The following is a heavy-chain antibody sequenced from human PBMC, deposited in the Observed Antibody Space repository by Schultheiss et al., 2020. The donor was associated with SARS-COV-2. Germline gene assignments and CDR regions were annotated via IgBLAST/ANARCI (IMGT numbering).Heavy chain of an antibody. CDR1: GFTFRSYV. D-gene: IGHD3-3*01. J-gene: IGHJ6*02. CDR2: ISSNGGST. Sequence: GGSLRLSCSASGFTFRSYVMNWVRQAPGKGLKCVSSISSNGGSTYYANSVKGRFTISRDNSKNTLYLQMNSLRAEDTAVYYCATSSGYYDFWSGYYTNYYYGMDVWGQGTTVTVSS. V-gene: IGHV3-64*01. CDR3: ATSSGYYDFWSGYYTNYYYGMDV.